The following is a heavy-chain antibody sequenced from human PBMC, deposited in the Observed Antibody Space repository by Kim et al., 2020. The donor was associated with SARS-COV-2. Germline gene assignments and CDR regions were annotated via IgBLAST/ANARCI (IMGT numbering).Heavy chain of an antibody. CDR3: VKDLRYDDYDV. CDR1: GFIFGDYA. Sequence: GGSLRLSCAGSGFIFGDYAMHWVRQAPGKGLEWVSGIRWNSDNMAYADSVKGRFTISRDNANRSLYLQMNSLRPEDTALYYCVKDLRYDDYDVWGQGTLVTVSP. J-gene: IGHJ4*02. D-gene: IGHD4-17*01. V-gene: IGHV3-9*01. CDR2: IRWNSDNM.